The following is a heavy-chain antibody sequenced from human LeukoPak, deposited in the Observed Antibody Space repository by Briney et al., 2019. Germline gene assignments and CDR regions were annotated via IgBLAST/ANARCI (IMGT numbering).Heavy chain of an antibody. Sequence: TGGSLRLSCAASGFTFDDYAMHWVRQAPGKGLEWVSGISWNSGSIGYADSVKGRFTISRDNAKNSLYLQMNSLRAEDTAVYYCAKDPYDILTGYEYDYWGQGTLVTVSS. CDR3: AKDPYDILTGYEYDY. V-gene: IGHV3-9*01. CDR2: ISWNSGSI. J-gene: IGHJ4*02. D-gene: IGHD3-9*01. CDR1: GFTFDDYA.